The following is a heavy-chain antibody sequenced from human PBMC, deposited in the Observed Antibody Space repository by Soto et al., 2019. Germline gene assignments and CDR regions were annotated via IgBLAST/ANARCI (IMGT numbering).Heavy chain of an antibody. J-gene: IGHJ5*02. CDR2: MDYSGDT. CDR3: ARSTPLYASESSRFDP. D-gene: IGHD3-10*01. V-gene: IGHV4-39*01. Sequence: PSETLSLTCTVSGGSITSGDSYWGWIRQPPGKGLEWIGTMDYSGDTTYNPSLESRVTISVDTSKNQFSLRLSFVTAADTAVYYCARSTPLYASESSRFDPWGQGALVTVSS. CDR1: GGSITSGDSY.